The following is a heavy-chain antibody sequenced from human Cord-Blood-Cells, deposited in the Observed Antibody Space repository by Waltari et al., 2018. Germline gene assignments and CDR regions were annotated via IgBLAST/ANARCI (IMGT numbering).Heavy chain of an antibody. J-gene: IGHJ6*02. CDR3: ARDHQTNWGEDYYGMDV. D-gene: IGHD7-27*01. CDR2: INPNSGGT. V-gene: IGHV1-2*02. CDR1: GYTFTGYH. Sequence: QVQLVQSGAEVKKPGASVTVSCKASGYTFTGYHMHWVRQVPGQGLEWMGWINPNSGGTNYAQKFQGRVTMTRDTSISTAYMELSRLRSDDTAVYYCARDHQTNWGEDYYGMDVWGQGTTVTVSS.